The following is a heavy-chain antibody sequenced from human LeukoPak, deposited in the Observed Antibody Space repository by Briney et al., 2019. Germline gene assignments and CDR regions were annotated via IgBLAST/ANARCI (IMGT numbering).Heavy chain of an antibody. CDR1: GYTFTSYY. Sequence: GASVKVSCKASGYTFTSYYMHWVRQAPGQGLEWMGVINPTGGSTTYAPKFQGRVTMTRDTSTSTVYMELSSLRSEDTAVYYCARGDCSGGSCYLFDYWGQGALVTVSS. V-gene: IGHV1-46*01. CDR2: INPTGGST. D-gene: IGHD2-15*01. CDR3: ARGDCSGGSCYLFDY. J-gene: IGHJ4*02.